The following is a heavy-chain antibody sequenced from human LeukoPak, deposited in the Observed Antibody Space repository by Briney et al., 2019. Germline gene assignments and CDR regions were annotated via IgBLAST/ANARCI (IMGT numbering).Heavy chain of an antibody. CDR2: IYYSGST. Sequence: PSETLSLTCTVSGGSMSNYYWNWIRQPPGKGLEWIGYIYYSGSTNYNPSLKSRVTISVDTSKNQFSLKLSSVTAADTAVYYCARELTTVTTRWFDPWGQGTLVTVSS. CDR3: ARELTTVTTRWFDP. D-gene: IGHD4-17*01. V-gene: IGHV4-59*01. CDR1: GGSMSNYY. J-gene: IGHJ5*02.